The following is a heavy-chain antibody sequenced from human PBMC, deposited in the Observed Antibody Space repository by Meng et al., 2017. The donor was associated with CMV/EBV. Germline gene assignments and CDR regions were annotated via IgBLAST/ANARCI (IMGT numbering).Heavy chain of an antibody. Sequence: QVQLVQSGADVKKPGSSVRVSCKASGGTFSSYAISWVRQAPGQGLEWMGGIIPIFGTANYAQKFQGRVTITADESTSTAYMELSSLRSEDTAVYYCARDSHDYSNYYFDYWGQGTLVTVSS. CDR3: ARDSHDYSNYYFDY. CDR2: IIPIFGTA. D-gene: IGHD4-11*01. J-gene: IGHJ4*02. V-gene: IGHV1-69*12. CDR1: GGTFSSYA.